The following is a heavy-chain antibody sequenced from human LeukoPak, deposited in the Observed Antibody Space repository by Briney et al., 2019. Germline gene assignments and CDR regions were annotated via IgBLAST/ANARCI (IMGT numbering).Heavy chain of an antibody. V-gene: IGHV1-46*01. J-gene: IGHJ4*02. Sequence: ASVKVSCKASGYTFTSYYMHWVRQAPGQGLEWMGIINPSGGSTSYAQKFQGRVTMTRDTSTSTVYMELSSLRSEDTAVYYCARDSILLRFYSSGWGEFDYWGQGTLVTVSS. CDR3: ARDSILLRFYSSGWGEFDY. D-gene: IGHD6-25*01. CDR1: GYTFTSYY. CDR2: INPSGGST.